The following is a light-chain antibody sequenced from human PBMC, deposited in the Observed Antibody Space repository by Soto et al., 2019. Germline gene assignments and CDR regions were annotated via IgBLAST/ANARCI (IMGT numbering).Light chain of an antibody. V-gene: IGKV3-15*01. CDR2: GAS. CDR3: QQYNNWPLT. CDR1: QDVSTN. Sequence: ERVMTQSPATLSVSPGDRATLSCRASQDVSTNLGWYQQKPGQAPRLLIYGASTRATGIPARFSGSGSGTEFTLTISSLQSEDFAVYYCQQYNNWPLTFGGGTKVEIK. J-gene: IGKJ4*01.